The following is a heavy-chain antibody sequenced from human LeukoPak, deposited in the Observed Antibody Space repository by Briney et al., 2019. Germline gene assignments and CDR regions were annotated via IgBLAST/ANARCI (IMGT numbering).Heavy chain of an antibody. CDR1: GFTFSSYG. D-gene: IGHD5-18*01. V-gene: IGHV3-30*02. CDR3: AKDRVDTAMTRYFDY. CDR2: RRYDGSNK. J-gene: IGHJ4*02. Sequence: GGSLRLSCAASGFTFSSYGMHWVRQAPGKGLEWVAFRRYDGSNKYYADSVKGRFTISKDNSKNTLYLQMNSLRAEDTAVYYCAKDRVDTAMTRYFDYWGQGTLVTVSS.